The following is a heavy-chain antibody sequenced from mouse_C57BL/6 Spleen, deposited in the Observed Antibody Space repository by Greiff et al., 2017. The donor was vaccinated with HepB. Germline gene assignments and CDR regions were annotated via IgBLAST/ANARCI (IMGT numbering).Heavy chain of an antibody. V-gene: IGHV1-62-3*01. CDR2: IDPNSGGT. D-gene: IGHD1-1*01. Sequence: QVQLQQPGAELVKPGASVKLSCKASGYTFTSYWMHWVKQRPGRGLEWIGRIDPNSGGTKYNEKFKSKATLTVDKPSSTAYMQLSSLTSEDSAVYYCAFYYYGSSYEGYFDVWGTGTTVTVSS. CDR1: GYTFTSYW. CDR3: AFYYYGSSYEGYFDV. J-gene: IGHJ1*03.